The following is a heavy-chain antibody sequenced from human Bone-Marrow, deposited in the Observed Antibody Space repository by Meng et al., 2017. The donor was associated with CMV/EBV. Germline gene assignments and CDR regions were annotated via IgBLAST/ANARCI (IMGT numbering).Heavy chain of an antibody. V-gene: IGHV1-69*05. Sequence: SVKVSCKASGGTFSSYAISWVRQAPGQGLEWMGGIIPIFGTANYAQKFQGRVTITTDESTSTAYMELSSLRSEDTAVYYCGTDYGGHFLDIWGRGKLVNVAS. CDR1: GGTFSSYA. J-gene: IGHJ4*02. D-gene: IGHD4-23*01. CDR3: GTDYGGHFLDI. CDR2: IIPIFGTA.